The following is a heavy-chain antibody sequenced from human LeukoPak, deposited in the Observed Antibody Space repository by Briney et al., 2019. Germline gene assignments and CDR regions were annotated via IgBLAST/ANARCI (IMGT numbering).Heavy chain of an antibody. CDR2: IYYSGST. CDR1: GGSISSYY. Sequence: SETLSLTCAVSGGSISSYYWSWIRQPPGKGLEWIGYIYYSGSTSYNPSLKSRVTISVDTSRNQFSLKLSSVTAADTAVYYCARGVNWFDPWGQGTLVTVSS. CDR3: ARGVNWFDP. V-gene: IGHV4-59*01. J-gene: IGHJ5*02.